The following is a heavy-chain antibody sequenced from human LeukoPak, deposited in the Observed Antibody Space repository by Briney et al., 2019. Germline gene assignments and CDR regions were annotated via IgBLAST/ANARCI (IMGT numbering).Heavy chain of an antibody. Sequence: AGGSLRLSCAASGFTFSSYEMNWVRQAPGKGLEWVSYISSSGSTIYYADSVKGRFTISRDYAKNSLYLQMNSLRAEDTAVYYCARDWGNWDFDYWGQGTLVIVSS. CDR3: ARDWGNWDFDY. CDR2: ISSSGSTI. J-gene: IGHJ4*02. CDR1: GFTFSSYE. D-gene: IGHD1-1*01. V-gene: IGHV3-48*03.